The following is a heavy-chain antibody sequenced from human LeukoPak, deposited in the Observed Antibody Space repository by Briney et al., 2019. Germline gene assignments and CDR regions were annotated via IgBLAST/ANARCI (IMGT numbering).Heavy chain of an antibody. J-gene: IGHJ4*02. CDR2: ISGSGGST. CDR1: GFTFSSYA. CDR3: VRDGEYSHGIDFDY. D-gene: IGHD5-18*01. V-gene: IGHV3-23*01. Sequence: GGSLRLSCAASGFTFSSYAMSWVRQAPGKGLEWVSAISGSGGSTYYADSVKGRFTISRDNSKNTLYLQMNSLRAEDTAVYYCVRDGEYSHGIDFDYWGQGTLVTASP.